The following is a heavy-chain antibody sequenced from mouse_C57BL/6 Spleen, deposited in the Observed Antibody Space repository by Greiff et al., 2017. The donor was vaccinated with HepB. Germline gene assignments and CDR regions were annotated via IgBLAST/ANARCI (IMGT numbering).Heavy chain of an antibody. CDR3: ASTVVDWYFDV. CDR2: ISYDGSN. D-gene: IGHD1-1*01. J-gene: IGHJ1*03. Sequence: EVKLLESGPGLVKPSQSLSLTCSVTGYSITSGYYWNWIRQFPGNKLEWMGYISYDGSNNYNPSLKNRISITRDTSKNQFFLKLNSVTTEDTATYYCASTVVDWYFDVWGTGTTVTVSS. V-gene: IGHV3-6*01. CDR1: GYSITSGYY.